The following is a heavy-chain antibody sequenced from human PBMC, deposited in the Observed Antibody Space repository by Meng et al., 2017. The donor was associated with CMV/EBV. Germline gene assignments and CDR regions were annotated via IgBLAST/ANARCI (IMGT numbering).Heavy chain of an antibody. Sequence: GGSLRLSCAASGFTFSDYYMSWIRQAPGKGLEWVSYISSSSSYIYYADSVKGRFTISRDNAKNSLYLQMNSLRAEDTAVYYCARATYYDFWSGYYGYWGQGTLVTVSS. J-gene: IGHJ4*02. CDR2: ISSSSSYI. CDR3: ARATYYDFWSGYYGY. D-gene: IGHD3-3*01. CDR1: GFTFSDYY. V-gene: IGHV3-11*06.